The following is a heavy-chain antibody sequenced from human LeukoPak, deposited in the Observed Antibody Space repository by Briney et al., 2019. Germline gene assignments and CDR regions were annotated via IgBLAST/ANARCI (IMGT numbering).Heavy chain of an antibody. D-gene: IGHD1-26*01. CDR2: ISAYNGNT. CDR1: AYSFTNLG. Sequence: ASVKVSCTASAYSFTNLGISWVRQAPGQGLEWMGWISAYNGNTNYAQKFQGRVTITADKSTSTAYMELSSLRSEDTAVYYCARVRWELRRGGAFDIWGQGTMVTVSS. V-gene: IGHV1-18*01. CDR3: ARVRWELRRGGAFDI. J-gene: IGHJ3*02.